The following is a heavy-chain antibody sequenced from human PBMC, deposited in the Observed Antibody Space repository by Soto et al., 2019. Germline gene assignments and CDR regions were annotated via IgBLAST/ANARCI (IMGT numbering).Heavy chain of an antibody. J-gene: IGHJ4*02. CDR1: GVSISSGGAYY. CDR2: IHYSGST. CDR3: ARSPKGLGNFDY. Sequence: SETLSLTCTFSGVSISSGGAYYWSWIRQSPGKGLEWIAYIHYSGSTYYNSSLKSRVTMSVDTAKNQFSLKVSSVTAADTAVYYCARSPKGLGNFDYWGQGTLVTVS. D-gene: IGHD3-10*01. V-gene: IGHV4-30-4*01.